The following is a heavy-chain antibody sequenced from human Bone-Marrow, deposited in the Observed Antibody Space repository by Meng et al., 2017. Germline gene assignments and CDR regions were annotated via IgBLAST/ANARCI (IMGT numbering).Heavy chain of an antibody. Sequence: ASVKVSCKPSGYSFTAYYIHWLRQAPGQGLEWLGHINPNSGDTLYAQKFQGRVSMTGDTSISTAYVELSSLRSDDTAVYYCVRDENISLGKLFGDYWGQGNRVNGAS. V-gene: IGHV1-2*06. CDR3: VRDENISLGKLFGDY. CDR2: INPNSGDT. D-gene: IGHD2-21*01. CDR1: GYSFTAYY. J-gene: IGHJ4*01.